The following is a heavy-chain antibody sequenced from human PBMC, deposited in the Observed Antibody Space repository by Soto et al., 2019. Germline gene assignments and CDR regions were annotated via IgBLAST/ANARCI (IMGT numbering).Heavy chain of an antibody. CDR3: ARDYYGSGSSRAFDY. CDR1: GGSVSSGSYY. D-gene: IGHD3-10*01. V-gene: IGHV4-61*01. J-gene: IGHJ4*02. Sequence: PSETLSLTCTVSGGSVSSGSYYWSWIRQPPGKGLEWIGYIYYSGSTNYNPSLKSRVTISVDTSKNQFSLKLSSVTAADTAVYYCARDYYGSGSSRAFDYWGQGTLVTVSS. CDR2: IYYSGST.